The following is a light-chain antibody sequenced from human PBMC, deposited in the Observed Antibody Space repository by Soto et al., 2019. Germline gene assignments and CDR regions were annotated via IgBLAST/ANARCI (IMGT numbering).Light chain of an antibody. Sequence: EIVMTQSPLYLPVTPGEPASISCRSSQSLLQSNGYIYLDWYLRKPGQSPQLLIYMGSTRSSGVPDRFSGSGSGTDFTLTIRLQVIPVNGLTMPPLTFGGVTKVDIK. CDR3: PLT. J-gene: IGKJ4*01. CDR1: QSLLQSNGYIY. V-gene: IGKV2-28*01. CDR2: MGS.